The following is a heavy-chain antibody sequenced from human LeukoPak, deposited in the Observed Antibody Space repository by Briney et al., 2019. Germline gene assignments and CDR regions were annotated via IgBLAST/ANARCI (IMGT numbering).Heavy chain of an antibody. V-gene: IGHV3-7*01. CDR3: AREPRYYYYGMDV. J-gene: IGHJ6*02. CDR2: INQDGSEK. CDR1: GFTFSNYW. Sequence: PGGSLRLSCAASGFTFSNYWMSWVRQAPGKGLEWVANINQDGSEKYYVDSVKGRFTISRDKSKNTLYLQMNSLRAEDTAVYYCAREPRYYYYGMDVWGQGTTVTVSS.